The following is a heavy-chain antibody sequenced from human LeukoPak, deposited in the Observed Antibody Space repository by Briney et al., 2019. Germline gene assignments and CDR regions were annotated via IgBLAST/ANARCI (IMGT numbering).Heavy chain of an antibody. V-gene: IGHV3-74*01. CDR1: GFTFSTSW. CDR3: AREGMVRGVIPTD. D-gene: IGHD3-10*01. J-gene: IGHJ4*02. CDR2: INSDGSTI. Sequence: GGSLRLSCAGSGFTFSTSWMHWVRQAPGQGLVWVSRINSDGSTINYADSVQGRFTISRDNAKNSLYLQMNSLRAEDTAVYYCAREGMVRGVIPTDWGQGTLVTVSS.